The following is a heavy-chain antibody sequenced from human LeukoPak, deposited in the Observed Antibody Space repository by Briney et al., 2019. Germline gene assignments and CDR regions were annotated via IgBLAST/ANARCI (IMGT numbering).Heavy chain of an antibody. D-gene: IGHD3-22*01. V-gene: IGHV3-33*01. CDR3: ARVLRLGYYDSSFPLY. J-gene: IGHJ4*02. CDR1: GFTLSRYC. Sequence: PGRSLRLSCSGSGFTLSRYCMHWVRQGPGKGLEWVAVIWYDGSKKYYADSVKGRFTISRDNSKNTLYLQMNSLRAEDTAVYYCARVLRLGYYDSSFPLYWGQGTLVTVSS. CDR2: IWYDGSKK.